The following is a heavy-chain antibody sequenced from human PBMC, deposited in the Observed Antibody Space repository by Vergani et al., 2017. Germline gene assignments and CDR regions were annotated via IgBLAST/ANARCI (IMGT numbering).Heavy chain of an antibody. J-gene: IGHJ4*02. V-gene: IGHV1-3*01. Sequence: QVQLVQSGAEVKKPGASVKVSCKASGYTFTSYAMHWVRQAPGQRLEWMGWINAGNGNTKYSQKLQGRVTMTTDTSTSTAYMELRSLRSDDTAVYYCARADDSSGYSPRGGYWGQGTLVTVSS. CDR3: ARADDSSGYSPRGGY. D-gene: IGHD3-22*01. CDR1: GYTFTSYA. CDR2: INAGNGNT.